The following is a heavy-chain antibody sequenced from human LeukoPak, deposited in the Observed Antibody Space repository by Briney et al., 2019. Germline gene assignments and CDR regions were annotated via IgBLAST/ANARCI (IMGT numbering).Heavy chain of an antibody. CDR2: FDPGAGEI. Sequence: ASVEVSCKVSGDTLSELTMHWVRQAPGKGLEWMGGFDPGAGEILYAQQFQGRVIMTEDTSTDTAYMELTSLRSEDSGVYFCAAGGIYSLLDYWGQGTLVTVSS. J-gene: IGHJ4*02. V-gene: IGHV1-24*01. D-gene: IGHD3-10*01. CDR1: GDTLSELT. CDR3: AAGGIYSLLDY.